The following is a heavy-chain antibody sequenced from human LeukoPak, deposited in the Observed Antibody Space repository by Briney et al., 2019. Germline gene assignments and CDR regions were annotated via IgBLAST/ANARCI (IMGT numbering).Heavy chain of an antibody. Sequence: GGSLRLSCAASGFSFNNYWMSWVRQAPGKGLEWVANINQAGSDKYYLDSVKGRFTISRDNAKNSLYLQMNSLRAEDTAVYYCARERVFNWNYWFDYWGQGTLVIVSS. V-gene: IGHV3-7*01. D-gene: IGHD1-7*01. J-gene: IGHJ4*02. CDR2: INQAGSDK. CDR1: GFSFNNYW. CDR3: ARERVFNWNYWFDY.